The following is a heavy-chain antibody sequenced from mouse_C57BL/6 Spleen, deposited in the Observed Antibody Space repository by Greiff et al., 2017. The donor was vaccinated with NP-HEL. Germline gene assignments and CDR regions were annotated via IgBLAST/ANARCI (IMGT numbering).Heavy chain of an antibody. CDR1: GYTFTSYW. D-gene: IGHD2-5*01. CDR2: IHPNSGST. J-gene: IGHJ2*01. CDR3: SKVQAYESNASCCDY. Sequence: QVQLQQPGAELVKPGASVKLSCKASGYTFTSYWMHWVKQRPGQGLEWIGMIHPNSGSTNYNQKFKSKATLTVDKSSSTAYMQLSSLTSVDSAVYYCSKVQAYESNASCCDYWGQGTTLTVSS. V-gene: IGHV1-64*01.